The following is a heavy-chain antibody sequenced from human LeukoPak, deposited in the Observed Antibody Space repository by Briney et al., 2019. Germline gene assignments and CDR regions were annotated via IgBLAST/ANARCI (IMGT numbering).Heavy chain of an antibody. Sequence: SETLSLTCTVFGDSITKKYWSWIRQPPGKRLEWIGFIDDSGSTTYNPSLQSRVTISPDTSKNQFSLKLYSVTAADTAVYYCAKNGDGYNLTYWYLDLWGRGTLVTVSS. CDR1: GDSITKKY. CDR2: IDDSGST. J-gene: IGHJ2*01. D-gene: IGHD5-24*01. CDR3: AKNGDGYNLTYWYLDL. V-gene: IGHV4-59*01.